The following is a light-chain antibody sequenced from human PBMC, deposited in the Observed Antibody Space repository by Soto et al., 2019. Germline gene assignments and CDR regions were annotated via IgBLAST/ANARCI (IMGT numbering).Light chain of an antibody. Sequence: DIQMTQSPSSLSASVGDRVTITCQASQSISTFLNWYQQRPGKAPELLIYAASNLQSGVPSRFSGSGSGTDFTLTISSLQPDDFATYYCQQYNSYPITFGQGTRLEIK. V-gene: IGKV1-39*01. CDR3: QQYNSYPIT. J-gene: IGKJ5*01. CDR2: AAS. CDR1: QSISTF.